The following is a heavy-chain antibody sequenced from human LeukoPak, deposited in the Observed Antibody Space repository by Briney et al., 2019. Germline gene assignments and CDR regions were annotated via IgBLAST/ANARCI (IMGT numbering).Heavy chain of an antibody. CDR1: GGSFSGYY. D-gene: IGHD3-3*01. CDR2: INHSGST. J-gene: IGHJ5*02. CDR3: ARARGYYDFWSGYYSRGNWFDP. Sequence: SETLSLTCAVYGGSFSGYYWSWIRQPPGKGLEWIGEINHSGSTNYNPSLKSRVTISVDTSKNQFSLKLSSVTAADTAVYYCARARGYYDFWSGYYSRGNWFDPWGQGTLVTVSS. V-gene: IGHV4-34*01.